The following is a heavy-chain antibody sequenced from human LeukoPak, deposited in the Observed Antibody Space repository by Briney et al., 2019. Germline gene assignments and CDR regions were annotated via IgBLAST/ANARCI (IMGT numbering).Heavy chain of an antibody. CDR1: GFTFSSYD. CDR2: ISGSGGST. V-gene: IGHV3-23*01. J-gene: IGHJ4*02. D-gene: IGHD3-22*01. Sequence: QSGGTLRLSCAASGFTFSSYDMSWVRQAPGKGLEWVSGISGSGGSTYYADSVKGRFTISRDNSKNTLYLHMNSLRVEDTAVYYCAKDRGGVVVRAFDYWGQGTLVTVSS. CDR3: AKDRGGVVVRAFDY.